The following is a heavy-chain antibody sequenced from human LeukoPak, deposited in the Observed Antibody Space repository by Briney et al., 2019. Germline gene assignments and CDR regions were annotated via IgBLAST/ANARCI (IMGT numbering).Heavy chain of an antibody. D-gene: IGHD3-22*01. CDR2: INPNSGGT. CDR1: GYTFTGYY. V-gene: IGHV1-2*06. CDR3: AREYVAMIVGNEHESPNGG. Sequence: ASVKVSCKASGYTFTGYYMHWVRQAPGQGLEWMGRINPNSGGTNYAQKFQGRVTITTDESTSTAYMELSSLRSEDTAVYYCAREYVAMIVGNEHESPNGGWGQGTLVTVSS. J-gene: IGHJ4*02.